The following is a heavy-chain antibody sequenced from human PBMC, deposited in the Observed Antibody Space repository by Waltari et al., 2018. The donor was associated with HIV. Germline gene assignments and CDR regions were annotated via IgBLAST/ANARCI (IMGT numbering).Heavy chain of an antibody. Sequence: QVQLVQSGAEVKKPGASAKVSCKASGYTFTGYYMHWVRQAPGQGLEWMGWINPNSGGTNYAQKFQGRATMTRDTSISTAYMELSRLRSDDTAVYYCARVLHYYDSSGYYYFDYWGQGTLVTVSS. CDR1: GYTFTGYY. D-gene: IGHD3-22*01. CDR2: INPNSGGT. V-gene: IGHV1-2*02. CDR3: ARVLHYYDSSGYYYFDY. J-gene: IGHJ4*02.